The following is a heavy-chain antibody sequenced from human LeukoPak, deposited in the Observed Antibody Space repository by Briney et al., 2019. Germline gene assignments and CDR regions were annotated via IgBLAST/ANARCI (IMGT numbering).Heavy chain of an antibody. J-gene: IGHJ4*02. CDR1: GGSISSYY. V-gene: IGHV4-4*07. D-gene: IGHD6-13*01. CDR3: AREDSSSSDY. CDR2: IYTSGST. Sequence: SETLSLTCTVSGGSISSYYWSWVRQPAGKGLEWIGRIYTSGSTNYNPSLKSRVTISVDKSKNQFSLKLSSVTAADTAVYYCAREDSSSSDYWGQGTLVTVSS.